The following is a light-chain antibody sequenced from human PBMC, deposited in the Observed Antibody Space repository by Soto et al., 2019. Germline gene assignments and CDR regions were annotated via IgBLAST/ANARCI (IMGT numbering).Light chain of an antibody. V-gene: IGKV3-11*01. CDR3: QQRDIWPPLT. CDR2: DAT. J-gene: IGKJ4*01. CDR1: QSVGIY. Sequence: VLTQSPVTLSLSPGETATLFCKASQSVGIYLGWFQQKPGQAPRVLIYDATNRAGGVPDRFSGSGSGTXXXXXIXSLEAEDSAVYYCQQRDIWPPLTFGGGTKLEIK.